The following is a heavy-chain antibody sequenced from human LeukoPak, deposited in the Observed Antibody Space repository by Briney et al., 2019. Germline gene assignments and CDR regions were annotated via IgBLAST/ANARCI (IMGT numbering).Heavy chain of an antibody. J-gene: IGHJ4*02. CDR3: ARPRFGELLYYY. CDR2: INHSGST. D-gene: IGHD3-10*01. Sequence: PSETLSLTCAVYGGSFSGYYWSWIRQPPGKGLEWIGEINHSGSTNYNPSLKSRVTISVDTSKNQFSLKLSSVTAADTAVYYCARPRFGELLYYYWGQGTLVTVSS. V-gene: IGHV4-34*01. CDR1: GGSFSGYY.